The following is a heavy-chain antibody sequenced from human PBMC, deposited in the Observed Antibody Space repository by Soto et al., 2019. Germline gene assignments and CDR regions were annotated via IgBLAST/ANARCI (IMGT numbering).Heavy chain of an antibody. CDR1: GDTFNFYT. CDR2: FNPILSFS. V-gene: IGHV1-69*02. Sequence: QVQLVQSGAEVKKPGSSVKVSCKASGDTFNFYTINWVRQAPGLGLEWMGRFNPILSFSNSALKFQGRVTLTADKSTSTAYMVLSSLRSEDTAIYYCATSFGSGSRAFDYWGQGPWSPSPQ. D-gene: IGHD3-10*01. J-gene: IGHJ4*02. CDR3: ATSFGSGSRAFDY.